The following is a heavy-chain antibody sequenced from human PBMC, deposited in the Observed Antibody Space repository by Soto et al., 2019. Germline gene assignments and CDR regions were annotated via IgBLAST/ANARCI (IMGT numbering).Heavy chain of an antibody. J-gene: IGHJ6*02. CDR3: EIDGGSGELSVV. Sequence: QVQLVQSGTEVKKPGSSAKVSCKASGGTFSNYVIRWVRQGPGQGLEWMGGIIPLIGTTDYAKKFPGRIAITADESTTTAYMDLSSMSLEDTAVYFCEIDGGSGELSVVWGRGNTVIVS. CDR2: IIPLIGTT. D-gene: IGHD3-10*01. V-gene: IGHV1-69*01. CDR1: GGTFSNYV.